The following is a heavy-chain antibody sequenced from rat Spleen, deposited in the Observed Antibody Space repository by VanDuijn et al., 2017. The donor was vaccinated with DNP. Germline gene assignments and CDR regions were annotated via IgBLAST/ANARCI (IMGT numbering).Heavy chain of an antibody. Sequence: EVKLVESGGGLVQPGRSLKLSCAASGFTFSDYYMAWVRQAPTKGLEWVAYISYDGGDTYYGDSVKGRFTISRDNAKSSLYLQMNSLRSEDTATYYWARGFMYTTDYYFDYWGQGVMVTVSS. V-gene: IGHV5-20*01. CDR2: ISYDGGDT. CDR1: GFTFSDYY. CDR3: ARGFMYTTDYYFDY. J-gene: IGHJ2*01. D-gene: IGHD1-6*01.